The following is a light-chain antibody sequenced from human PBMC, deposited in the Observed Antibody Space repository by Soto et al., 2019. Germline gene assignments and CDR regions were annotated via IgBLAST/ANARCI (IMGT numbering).Light chain of an antibody. J-gene: IGLJ2*01. CDR2: DVS. Sequence: QSALTQPASVSGSPGQSITISCTGTSSDVGFYNYVSWYQQHPGKAPKLIIYDVSNRPSWVSNRFSGSKSGNTASLTISGLQAEDAADYYCSSYTSSSTVVFGGGTKLTV. CDR3: SSYTSSSTVV. V-gene: IGLV2-14*01. CDR1: SSDVGFYNY.